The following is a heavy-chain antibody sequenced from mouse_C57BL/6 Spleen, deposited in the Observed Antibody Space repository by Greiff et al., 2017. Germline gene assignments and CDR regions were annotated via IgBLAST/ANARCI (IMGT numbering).Heavy chain of an antibody. D-gene: IGHD2-5*01. J-gene: IGHJ4*01. V-gene: IGHV3-6*01. CDR1: GYSITSGYY. CDR3: AREEAYYSNFYAMDY. Sequence: EVKLMESGPGLVKPSQSLSLTCSVTGYSITSGYYWNWIRQFPGNKLEWMGYISYDGSNNYNPSLKNRISITRDTSKNQFFLKLNSVTTEDTATYYCAREEAYYSNFYAMDYWGQGTSVTVSS. CDR2: ISYDGSN.